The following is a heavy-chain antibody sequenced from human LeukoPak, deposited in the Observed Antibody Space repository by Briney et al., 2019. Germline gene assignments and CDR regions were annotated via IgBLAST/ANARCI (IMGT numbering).Heavy chain of an antibody. CDR2: IYSGGST. CDR3: ASRGRWLQSPLDY. D-gene: IGHD5-24*01. V-gene: IGHV3-66*01. J-gene: IGHJ4*02. CDR1: GFTVSSNY. Sequence: PGGSLRLSCAASGFTVSSNYMSWVRQAPGKGLEWVSVIYSGGSTYYADSVKGRFTISRDNSKNTLYLQMNSLRAEDTAVYYCASRGRWLQSPLDYWGQGTLVTVSS.